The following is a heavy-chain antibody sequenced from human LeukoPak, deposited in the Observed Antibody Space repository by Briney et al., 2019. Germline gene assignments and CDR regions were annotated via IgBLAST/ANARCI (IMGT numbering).Heavy chain of an antibody. CDR2: IYYSGST. Sequence: SDTLSLTCTVSGVSISSDSYYWAWIRQPPGKGLGWIARIYYSGSTYYNPSLKSRVTIYVDTSRNQFSLKLSSVTAADTAVYYCASLAVAGLSEGYWGQGTLVIVSS. J-gene: IGHJ4*02. V-gene: IGHV4-39*01. CDR3: ASLAVAGLSEGY. D-gene: IGHD6-19*01. CDR1: GVSISSDSYY.